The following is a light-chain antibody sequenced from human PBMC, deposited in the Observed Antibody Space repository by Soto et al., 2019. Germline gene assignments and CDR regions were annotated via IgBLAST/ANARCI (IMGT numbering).Light chain of an antibody. CDR2: DAS. Sequence: DIQMTQSPSSLSASVGDRVTITCQASQDISNYLNWYQQKPGKAPKLLIYDASNLETGVPSRISGSGSETDFTFTISSLQSEDIATYYCQQYDNLPLPFGGGTKVDSK. CDR1: QDISNY. J-gene: IGKJ4*01. CDR3: QQYDNLPLP. V-gene: IGKV1-33*01.